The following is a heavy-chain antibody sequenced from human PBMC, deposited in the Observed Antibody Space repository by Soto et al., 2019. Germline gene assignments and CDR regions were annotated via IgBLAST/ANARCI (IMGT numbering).Heavy chain of an antibody. V-gene: IGHV1-69*13. CDR3: ARDCSSTSCCASDGMDV. CDR2: IIPIFGTA. CDR1: GGTFSSYA. Sequence: SVKVCCKASGGTFSSYAISWVRQAPGQGLEWMGGIIPIFGTANYAQKFQGRVTITADESTSTAYMELSSLRSEDTAVYYCARDCSSTSCCASDGMDVWGQGTTVTVSS. J-gene: IGHJ6*02. D-gene: IGHD2-2*01.